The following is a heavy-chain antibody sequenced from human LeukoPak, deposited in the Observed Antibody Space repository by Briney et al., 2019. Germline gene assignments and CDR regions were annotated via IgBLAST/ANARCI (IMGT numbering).Heavy chain of an antibody. Sequence: PSETLSLTCTVSGYSISSDYYWGWIRQPPGKGLEWIGSVHHSGRTYYNPSLKSRVTISVDTSKNQFSLKLSSVTAADTAVYYCARGLYLWSYRVLGYWGQGTLVTVSS. CDR1: GYSISSDYY. CDR3: ARGLYLWSYRVLGY. V-gene: IGHV4-38-2*02. CDR2: VHHSGRT. D-gene: IGHD4/OR15-4a*01. J-gene: IGHJ4*02.